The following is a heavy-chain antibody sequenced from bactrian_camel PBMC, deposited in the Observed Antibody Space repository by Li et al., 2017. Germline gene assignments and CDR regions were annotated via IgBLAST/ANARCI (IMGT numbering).Heavy chain of an antibody. CDR3: ATGCTQIRRGAIRPERYTN. D-gene: IGHD5*01. Sequence: VQLVESGGGSVQTGGSLRLSCLASGVTYSSMCMGWFRQAPGKEREGVAAIDSSGSATYTGSVKVRFTISQDNAENALYLQMNSLKFEDTAMYYCATGCTQIRRGAIRPERYTNWGQGTQVTVS. V-gene: IGHV3S53*01. CDR1: GVTYSSMC. J-gene: IGHJ4*01. CDR2: IDSSGSA.